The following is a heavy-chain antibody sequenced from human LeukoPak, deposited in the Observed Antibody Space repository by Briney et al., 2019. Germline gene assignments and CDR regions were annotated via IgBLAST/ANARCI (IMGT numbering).Heavy chain of an antibody. Sequence: ASEKVSCSISGYTLSELSMHWGRQAPGKGLEWMGRFDPEDGEAIYAQKFQGRLTMTEDTSTETAYMELSSLTSEDTAIYYCTADRDYDSSGYYLDYWGQGTLVTVSS. CDR3: TADRDYDSSGYYLDY. V-gene: IGHV1-24*01. D-gene: IGHD3-22*01. CDR1: GYTLSELS. CDR2: FDPEDGEA. J-gene: IGHJ4*02.